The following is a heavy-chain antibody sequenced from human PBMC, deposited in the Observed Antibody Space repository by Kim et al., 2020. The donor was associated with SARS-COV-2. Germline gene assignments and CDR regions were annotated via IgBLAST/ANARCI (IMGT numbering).Heavy chain of an antibody. Sequence: GGSLRLSCAASGFTFSSYAMNWVRQAPGKGLEWVSAISGSGGSTYYADSVKGRFTISRDNSKNTLYLQMNSLRAEDTAVYYCAKDGRGLGDYCSGGSCYPGGDYYYGMDVWGQGTTVTVSS. CDR2: ISGSGGST. CDR1: GFTFSSYA. D-gene: IGHD2-15*01. V-gene: IGHV3-23*01. CDR3: AKDGRGLGDYCSGGSCYPGGDYYYGMDV. J-gene: IGHJ6*02.